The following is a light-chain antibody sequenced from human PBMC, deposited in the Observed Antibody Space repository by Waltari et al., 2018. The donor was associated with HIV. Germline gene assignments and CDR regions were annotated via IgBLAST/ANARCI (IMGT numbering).Light chain of an antibody. Sequence: QSVLTQPPSVSAAPGQKVTISCSGSSSNIGNNYVSWYQQLPGPAPNLLIYENTQRPSGIPDRFSGSKSGTSATLGITGLRTGDEADYYCGTWDTRLSAVVFGGGTKLTVL. V-gene: IGLV1-51*02. CDR1: SSNIGNNY. J-gene: IGLJ2*01. CDR3: GTWDTRLSAVV. CDR2: ENT.